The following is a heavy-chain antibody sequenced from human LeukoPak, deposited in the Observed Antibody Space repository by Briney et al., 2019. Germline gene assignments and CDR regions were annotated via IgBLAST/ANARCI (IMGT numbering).Heavy chain of an antibody. J-gene: IGHJ5*02. CDR1: GYTFTSYY. Sequence: ASVKVSCKASGYTFTSYYMHWVRQAPGQGLEWMGIINPSGGSTSYAQKFQGRVTMTRDTSTSTVYMELSSLRSEDTAVYYCARVAAAGTPFYWFDPWGQGTLSPSPQ. CDR2: INPSGGST. CDR3: ARVAAAGTPFYWFDP. D-gene: IGHD6-13*01. V-gene: IGHV1-46*01.